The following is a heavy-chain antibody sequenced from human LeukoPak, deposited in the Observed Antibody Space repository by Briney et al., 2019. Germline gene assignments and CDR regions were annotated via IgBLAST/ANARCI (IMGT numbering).Heavy chain of an antibody. CDR2: ISGSSSYI. Sequence: PGGSLRLSCAASGFTLSSYSMNWVRQAPGKGLEWVSFISGSSSYIYNADSVKGRFTISRDNAKNSLYLQMNSLRAEDTAVYYCARGEYGSGSYHIDYWGQGTLVTVSS. V-gene: IGHV3-21*01. J-gene: IGHJ4*02. D-gene: IGHD3-10*01. CDR1: GFTLSSYS. CDR3: ARGEYGSGSYHIDY.